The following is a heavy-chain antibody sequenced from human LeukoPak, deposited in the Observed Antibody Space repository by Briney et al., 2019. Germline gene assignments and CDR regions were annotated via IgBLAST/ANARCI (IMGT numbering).Heavy chain of an antibody. D-gene: IGHD1-26*01. CDR3: ARDRVVGSMEGLDY. CDR2: VYYSRTT. CDR1: GGSISNFH. V-gene: IGHV4-59*01. J-gene: IGHJ4*02. Sequence: SETLSLTCSVSGGSISNFHWTWIRQAPGKGLEWIGYVYYSRTTNYNPSLESRVTISVDTSKNQFSLKLSSVTAADTAVYFCARDRVVGSMEGLDYWGQGALVSVSS.